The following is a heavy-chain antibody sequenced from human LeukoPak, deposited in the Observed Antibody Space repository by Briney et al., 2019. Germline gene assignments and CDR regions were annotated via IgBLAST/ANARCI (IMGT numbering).Heavy chain of an antibody. J-gene: IGHJ4*02. CDR2: INPNSGGT. Sequence: ASVKVSXKASGYTFTGYYMHWVRQAPGQGLEWMGRINPNSGGTNYAQKFQGRVTMTTDTSISTAYMELSRLRSDDTAVYYCVTLLSNAAFDYWGQGTLVTVSS. CDR3: VTLLSNAAFDY. CDR1: GYTFTGYY. D-gene: IGHD6-25*01. V-gene: IGHV1-2*06.